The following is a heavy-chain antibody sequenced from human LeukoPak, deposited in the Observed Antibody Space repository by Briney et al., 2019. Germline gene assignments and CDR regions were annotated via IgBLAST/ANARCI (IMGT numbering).Heavy chain of an antibody. Sequence: GGSLRLSCAASGFTFSSYWMHWVRQAPGKGLVWVSRIKSDGSTNYADSVKGRFTISRDNAKNTVALQMNSLRAEAPGVYYCARAPSEIGGYYPEYFRHWGQGTLVTVSS. V-gene: IGHV3-74*01. CDR1: GFTFSSYW. CDR2: IKSDGST. CDR3: ARAPSEIGGYYPEYFRH. J-gene: IGHJ1*01. D-gene: IGHD3-22*01.